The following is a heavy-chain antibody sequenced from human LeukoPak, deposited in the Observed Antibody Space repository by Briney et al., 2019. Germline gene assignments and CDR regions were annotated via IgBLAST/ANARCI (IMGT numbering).Heavy chain of an antibody. CDR3: ARVSVLGNLKSIYGMDV. CDR2: ISAYIGNT. V-gene: IGHV1-18*01. Sequence: GASVNVSCKPSGYTFTSYGISWVRQAPGQRLEWMGWISAYIGNTNYAQKLQGRVTMTTDTSTSTAYLELRSLRSDDTAVYYCARVSVLGNLKSIYGMDVWGQGTTVTVSS. D-gene: IGHD2/OR15-2a*01. J-gene: IGHJ6*01. CDR1: GYTFTSYG.